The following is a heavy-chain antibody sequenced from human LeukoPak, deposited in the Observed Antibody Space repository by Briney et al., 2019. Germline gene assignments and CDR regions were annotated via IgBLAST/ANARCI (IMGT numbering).Heavy chain of an antibody. J-gene: IGHJ6*02. Sequence: GKSLRLSCEASGFTFSSYGMHWVRQAPGQGLEWVAVISYDGSHKFYADSVKGRFTISRDNSKNTMYLHMSSLRAEDTAVYYCAKDHDSSEPYYYFYGMDVWGQGATVTVCS. CDR3: AKDHDSSEPYYYFYGMDV. D-gene: IGHD3-22*01. CDR2: ISYDGSHK. V-gene: IGHV3-30*18. CDR1: GFTFSSYG.